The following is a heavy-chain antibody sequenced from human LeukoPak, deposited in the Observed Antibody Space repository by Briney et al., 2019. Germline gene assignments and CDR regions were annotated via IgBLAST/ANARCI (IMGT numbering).Heavy chain of an antibody. D-gene: IGHD1-1*01. CDR3: ARDTNWFDP. J-gene: IGHJ5*02. Sequence: SETLSLTCTVSGGSISSGGYYWSWIRQRPGKGLEWIGYIYYSGSTYYNPSLKSRVTMSVDTSKNQFSLRLTSVTAADTAMYYCARDTNWFDPWGLGTLVTVSS. CDR1: GGSISSGGYY. CDR2: IYYSGST. V-gene: IGHV4-31*03.